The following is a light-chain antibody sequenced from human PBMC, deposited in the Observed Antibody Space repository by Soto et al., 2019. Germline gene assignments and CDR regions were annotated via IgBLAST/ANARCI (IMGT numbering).Light chain of an antibody. CDR1: ENIKNC. J-gene: IGKJ1*01. CDR2: DAS. V-gene: IGKV1-5*01. CDR3: QQYDVHPKT. Sequence: DVQMTQSPSTLAASVGDRVTITCRASENIKNCFAWYQQKPGKAPKVLISDASRLETGVPSRFSGSGYGTDFTLTITSLQTDDFATYHCQQYDVHPKTFGQGTKVEVK.